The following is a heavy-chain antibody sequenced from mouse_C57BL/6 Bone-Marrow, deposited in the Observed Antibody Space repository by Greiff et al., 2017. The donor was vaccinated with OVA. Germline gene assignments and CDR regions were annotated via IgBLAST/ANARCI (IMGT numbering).Heavy chain of an antibody. J-gene: IGHJ2*01. Sequence: EVKLVESGGGLVQPGGSLSISCAASGFTFTDYYMSWVRQPPGKALEWLGFIRNKANGYKTEYSASVKGRFTISRDNSQSILYRQMNALRADDSATYYCARYRGSSYFDYWGQGTTLTVSS. V-gene: IGHV7-3*01. CDR3: ARYRGSSYFDY. D-gene: IGHD1-1*01. CDR1: GFTFTDYY. CDR2: IRNKANGYKT.